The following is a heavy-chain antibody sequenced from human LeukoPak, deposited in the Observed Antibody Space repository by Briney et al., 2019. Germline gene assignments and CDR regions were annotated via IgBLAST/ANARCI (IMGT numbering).Heavy chain of an antibody. V-gene: IGHV4-39*01. CDR2: IYYSGST. Sequence: SETLSLTCTVSGGSISSSSYYWGWIRQPPGKGLEWIGSIYYSGSTYYNPSLKSRVTISVDTSKNQFSLKLSSVTAADTAVYYCANLSIVGAQNHYWGQGTLVTVSS. CDR3: ANLSIVGAQNHY. J-gene: IGHJ4*02. D-gene: IGHD1-26*01. CDR1: GGSISSSSYY.